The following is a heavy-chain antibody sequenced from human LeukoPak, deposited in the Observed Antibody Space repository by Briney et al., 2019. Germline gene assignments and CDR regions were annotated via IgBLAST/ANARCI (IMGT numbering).Heavy chain of an antibody. J-gene: IGHJ4*02. CDR3: VYSSSSASVDY. V-gene: IGHV3-30-3*01. CDR1: GFTFSSYA. D-gene: IGHD6-6*01. Sequence: PGGSLRLSCAASGFTFSSYAMHWVRQAPGKGLEWVAVISYDGSNKYYADSVKGRFTISRDNSKNTLYLQMNSLRAEDTAVYYCVYSSSSASVDYWGQGTLVTVSS. CDR2: ISYDGSNK.